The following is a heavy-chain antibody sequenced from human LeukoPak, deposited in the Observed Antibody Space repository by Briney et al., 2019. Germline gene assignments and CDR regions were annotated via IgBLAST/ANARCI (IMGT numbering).Heavy chain of an antibody. J-gene: IGHJ4*02. D-gene: IGHD6-19*01. CDR3: ARDRGAVAGPYYFDY. CDR2: ISAYTGNT. CDR1: SPFTSYG. V-gene: IGHV1-18*01. Sequence: ASVKVSCKASSPFTSYGITWVRQAPGQGLEWMGWISAYTGNTNYSQNLQGRVTMTTDTSTSTAYMELRSLRSDDTAVYYCARDRGAVAGPYYFDYWGQGTLVTVSS.